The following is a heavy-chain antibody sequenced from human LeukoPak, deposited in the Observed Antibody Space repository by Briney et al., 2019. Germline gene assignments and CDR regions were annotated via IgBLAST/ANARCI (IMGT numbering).Heavy chain of an antibody. D-gene: IGHD5-18*01. Sequence: GGSLRLSCAASGFTFSSYSMNWVRQAPGKGLEWVSSISSSSSYIYYADSVKGRFTIPRDNAKNSLYLQMNSLRAEDTAVYYCARGNSYGYYYYYYYMDVWGKGTTVTVSS. J-gene: IGHJ6*03. CDR1: GFTFSSYS. CDR3: ARGNSYGYYYYYYYMDV. CDR2: ISSSSSYI. V-gene: IGHV3-21*01.